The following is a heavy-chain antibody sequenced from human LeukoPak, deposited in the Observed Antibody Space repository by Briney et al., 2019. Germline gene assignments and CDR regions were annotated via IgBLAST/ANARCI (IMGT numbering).Heavy chain of an antibody. CDR2: ISTTSDYI. Sequence: GGSLRLSCVGSGFSFSNSDMNWVRQAPGKGLEWVSSISTTSDYIYHADSVKGRFTTSRDNAKKSLYLQMNSLRAEDTAVYYCARKKNYDFWSGYPFYYYYGMDVWGQGTTVTVSS. J-gene: IGHJ6*02. V-gene: IGHV3-21*01. CDR3: ARKKNYDFWSGYPFYYYYGMDV. CDR1: GFSFSNSD. D-gene: IGHD3-3*01.